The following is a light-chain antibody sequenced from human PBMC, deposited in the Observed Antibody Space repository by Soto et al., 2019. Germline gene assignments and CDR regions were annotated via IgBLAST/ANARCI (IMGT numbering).Light chain of an antibody. J-gene: IGLJ1*01. Sequence: QSVLTQPPSVSGAPGQRVTISCTGSSSNLGAGYDAHWYQQVPGTAPKLLMYNNNNRPSGVPDRFSGSKSATSASLAITGLQAEDEADYYCQSYDSSLNTYVFGTGTKLTVL. CDR1: SSNLGAGYD. V-gene: IGLV1-40*01. CDR3: QSYDSSLNTYV. CDR2: NNN.